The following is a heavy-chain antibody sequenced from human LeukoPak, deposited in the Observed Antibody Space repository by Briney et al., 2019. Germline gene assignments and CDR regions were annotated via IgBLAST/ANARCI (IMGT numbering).Heavy chain of an antibody. Sequence: ASETLSLTCTVSGGSISSYYWSWIRQPPGKGLEWIGYIYYSGSTNYNPSLKSRVTISVDTSKNQFSLKLSSVTAADTAVYYCARGRSGYDHFDYWGQGTLVTVSS. CDR3: ARGRSGYDHFDY. V-gene: IGHV4-59*01. CDR2: IYYSGST. J-gene: IGHJ4*02. D-gene: IGHD3-3*01. CDR1: GGSISSYY.